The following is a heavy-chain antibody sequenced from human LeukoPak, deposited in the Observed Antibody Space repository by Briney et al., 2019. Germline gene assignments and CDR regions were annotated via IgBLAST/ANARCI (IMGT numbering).Heavy chain of an antibody. V-gene: IGHV5-51*01. CDR1: GYRFTSSW. CDR2: INLSDSDT. J-gene: IGHJ1*01. CDR3: ATYAGTSSKYFQY. Sequence: GESLDISFEGSGYRFTSSWIGWVRQMPGKGLEWMGIINLSDSDTRYSPSFQGQVTISADKSISTAYLQWSSLKASDTAMFYCATYAGTSSKYFQYWGPGTLVTVSS. D-gene: IGHD3-10*01.